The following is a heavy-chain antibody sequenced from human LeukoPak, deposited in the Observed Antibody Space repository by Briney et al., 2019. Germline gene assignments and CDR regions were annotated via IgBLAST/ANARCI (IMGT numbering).Heavy chain of an antibody. J-gene: IGHJ4*02. CDR1: GYSFTSYW. V-gene: IGHV5-10-1*01. D-gene: IGHD3-10*01. CDR3: ARHRDYYGSGSYPDY. CDR2: IDPSDSYT. Sequence: GESLRISCKGSGYSFTSYWISWVRQMPGQGLEWMGRIDPSDSYTNYSPSFQGHVTISADKSISTAYLQWSSLKASDTAMYYCARHRDYYGSGSYPDYWGQGTLVTVSS.